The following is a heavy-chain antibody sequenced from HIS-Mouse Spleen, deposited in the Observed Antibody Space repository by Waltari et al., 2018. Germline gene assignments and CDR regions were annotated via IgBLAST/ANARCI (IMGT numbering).Heavy chain of an antibody. Sequence: QVQLVESGGGGVQPGRSLRLSCAASGFTFSSYGMHWVRQAPGKGLEWVAVISYDGSNKYYADSVKGRFTISRDNSKNTLYLQMNSLRAEDTAVYYCVVSGSWGQGTMVTVSS. V-gene: IGHV3-30*03. CDR2: ISYDGSNK. CDR3: VVSGS. CDR1: GFTFSSYG. D-gene: IGHD1-26*01. J-gene: IGHJ3*01.